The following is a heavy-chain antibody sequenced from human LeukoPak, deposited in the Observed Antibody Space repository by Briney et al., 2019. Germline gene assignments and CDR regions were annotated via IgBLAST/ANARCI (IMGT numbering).Heavy chain of an antibody. Sequence: SVKVSYKASGGTFISYAISWVRQAPGQGLEWMGRIIPILGIANYAQKFQGRVTITADKSTSTAYMELSSLRSEDTAVYYCARDSDTYYYYYGMDVWSQGTTVTVSS. J-gene: IGHJ6*02. V-gene: IGHV1-69*04. D-gene: IGHD5-18*01. CDR2: IIPILGIA. CDR1: GGTFISYA. CDR3: ARDSDTYYYYYGMDV.